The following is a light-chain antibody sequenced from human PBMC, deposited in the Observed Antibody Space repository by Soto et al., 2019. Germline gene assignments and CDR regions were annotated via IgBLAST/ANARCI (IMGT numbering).Light chain of an antibody. J-gene: IGLJ1*01. Sequence: QSALTQPASVSGSPGQSITISCTGTSSDVGGYNLVAWYQQHPGKAPKLMIYEVSHRPSGVSNRFSGSKSGNTASLTISGLQAEDEADYYCSSYTSSRTYVFGPGTKLPS. CDR1: SSDVGGYNL. V-gene: IGLV2-14*01. CDR3: SSYTSSRTYV. CDR2: EVS.